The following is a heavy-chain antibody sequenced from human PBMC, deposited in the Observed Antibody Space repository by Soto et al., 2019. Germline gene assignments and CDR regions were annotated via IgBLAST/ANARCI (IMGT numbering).Heavy chain of an antibody. V-gene: IGHV1-58*02. CDR2: IVVGSGNT. J-gene: IGHJ4*02. D-gene: IGHD6-19*01. CDR3: AAGNSPSSGWSSDFDY. Sequence: QMQLVQSGPEVKKPGTSVKVSCKASGFTFTSSAMQWVRQARGQRLEWIGWIVVGSGNTNYAQKFQERVTITRDMSTSTAYMELSSLRSEDTAVYYCAAGNSPSSGWSSDFDYWGQGTLVTVSS. CDR1: GFTFTSSA.